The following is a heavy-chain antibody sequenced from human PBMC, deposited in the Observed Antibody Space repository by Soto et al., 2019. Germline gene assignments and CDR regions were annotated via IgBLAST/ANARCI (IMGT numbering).Heavy chain of an antibody. CDR3: ARDSLYSGYPDY. D-gene: IGHD5-12*01. V-gene: IGHV3-21*01. Sequence: GGSLRLSCAASGFTFSSYSMNWVRQAPGKGLEWVSSISSSSSYIYYADSVKGRFTISRDNAKNSLYLQMNSLRAEDTAVYYCARDSLYSGYPDYWRQATLVTVS. CDR2: ISSSSSYI. J-gene: IGHJ4*02. CDR1: GFTFSSYS.